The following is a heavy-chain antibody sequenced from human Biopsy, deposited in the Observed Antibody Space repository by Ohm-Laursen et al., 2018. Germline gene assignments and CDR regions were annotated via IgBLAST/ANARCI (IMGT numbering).Heavy chain of an antibody. Sequence: SDTLSLTCTVSGGSITDDYWSWIRQSPGKGLEWIGFISKGGDTTYNPSLRGRVAISVDTSKNQFSLKLSSVTAADTAIFFCAGLYRLDDYWNDDPPDAFDVWGQGTRVTVSS. J-gene: IGHJ3*01. CDR3: AGLYRLDDYWNDDPPDAFDV. V-gene: IGHV4-59*07. CDR1: GGSITDDY. D-gene: IGHD1-1*01. CDR2: ISKGGDT.